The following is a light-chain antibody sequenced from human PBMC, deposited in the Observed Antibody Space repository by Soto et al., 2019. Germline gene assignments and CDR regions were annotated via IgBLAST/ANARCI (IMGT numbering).Light chain of an antibody. J-gene: IGLJ2*01. Sequence: QSVLTQPRSVSGSPGQSVTISCTGTSSDVSGYNYVSWYQQYPGKAPKLIFYDVTKRPSGVPDRFSGSKSGDTASLTISGLQAEDEADYYCCSYAGSRVLFGGGTKLTVL. CDR3: CSYAGSRVL. CDR2: DVT. V-gene: IGLV2-11*01. CDR1: SSDVSGYNY.